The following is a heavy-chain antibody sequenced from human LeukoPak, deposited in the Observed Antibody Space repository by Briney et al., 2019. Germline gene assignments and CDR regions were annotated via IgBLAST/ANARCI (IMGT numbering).Heavy chain of an antibody. D-gene: IGHD6-13*01. CDR2: IDPNSGGT. Sequence: ASVKVSCKASGYTFTAYYMHWVRQAPGQGLEWMGWIDPNSGGTNYAQNFQGRVTMTKDTSISTAHMELSSLRSDDTAVYYCLLLAAGGRGIYWGQGTLVTVSS. CDR3: LLLAAGGRGIY. CDR1: GYTFTAYY. V-gene: IGHV1-2*02. J-gene: IGHJ4*02.